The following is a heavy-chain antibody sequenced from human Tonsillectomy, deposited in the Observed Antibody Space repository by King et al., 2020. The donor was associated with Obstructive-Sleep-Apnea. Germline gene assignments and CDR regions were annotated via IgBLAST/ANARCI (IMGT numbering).Heavy chain of an antibody. Sequence: VQLQESGPGLVKPSQTLSLTCTVSAGSISSGDYYWRWIRQPPGKGLEWIVFIFYSGSTYYNPSLKSRVTISVDTSKNQFSLKRTSLTAADTAGYYCATAAKREWELLPFDYWGQGTLVTVSS. CDR2: IFYSGST. CDR3: ATAAKREWELLPFDY. CDR1: AGSISSGDYY. J-gene: IGHJ4*02. D-gene: IGHD1-26*01. V-gene: IGHV4-30-4*01.